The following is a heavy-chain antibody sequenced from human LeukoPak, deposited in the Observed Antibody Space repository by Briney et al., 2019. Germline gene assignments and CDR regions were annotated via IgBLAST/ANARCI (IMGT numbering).Heavy chain of an antibody. D-gene: IGHD6-13*01. CDR2: IIPIFGTA. V-gene: IGHV1-69*06. Sequence: SVKVSCKASGGTFSSYAISWVRQAPGQGLEWMGGIIPIFGTANYAQKLQGRVTITADKSTSTAYMELSSLRSEDTAVYYCARPNIAAAGPFDPWGQGTLVTVSS. J-gene: IGHJ5*02. CDR3: ARPNIAAAGPFDP. CDR1: GGTFSSYA.